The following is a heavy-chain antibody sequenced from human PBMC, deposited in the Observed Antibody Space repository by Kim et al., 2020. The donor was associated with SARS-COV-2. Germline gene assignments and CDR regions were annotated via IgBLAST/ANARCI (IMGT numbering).Heavy chain of an antibody. CDR3: ARPYSGSYFGYFDY. CDR2: ISYDGSNK. J-gene: IGHJ4*02. D-gene: IGHD1-26*01. CDR1: GFTFSSYA. V-gene: IGHV3-30-3*01. Sequence: GGSLRLSCAASGFTFSSYAMHWVRQAPGKGLEWVAVISYDGSNKYYADSVKGRFTISRDNSKHTLYLQMNSLRAEDTAVYYCARPYSGSYFGYFDYWGQG.